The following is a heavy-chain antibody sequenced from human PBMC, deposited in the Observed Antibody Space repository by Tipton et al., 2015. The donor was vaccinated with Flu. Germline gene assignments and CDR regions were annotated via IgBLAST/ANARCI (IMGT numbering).Heavy chain of an antibody. CDR1: GGTFSSYA. D-gene: IGHD4-17*01. CDR3: ARALGLGDYGAYWYFDL. CDR2: IIPIFGTA. J-gene: IGHJ2*01. V-gene: IGHV1-69*01. Sequence: QVQLVQSGAEVKKPGSSVKVSCKASGGTFSSYAISWVRQAPGQGLEWMGGIIPIFGTANYAQKFQGRVTITADESTSTAYMELSSLRSEDTAVYFCARALGLGDYGAYWYFDLWGRGTLVTVSS.